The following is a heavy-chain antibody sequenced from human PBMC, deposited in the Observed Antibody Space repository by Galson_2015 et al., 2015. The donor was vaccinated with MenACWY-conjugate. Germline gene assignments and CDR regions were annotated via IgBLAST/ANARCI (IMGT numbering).Heavy chain of an antibody. Sequence: SLRLSCAASGLIVSNNYMNWIRQAPGKGLEWVSVMYNAGNTYYADAVNGRFTISRDISENTLYLQMNSLRADDTAVYYCAREGYYYNGDSRNRAFDIWGLGTMVTVSS. J-gene: IGHJ3*02. D-gene: IGHD3-22*01. CDR3: AREGYYYNGDSRNRAFDI. CDR2: MYNAGNT. V-gene: IGHV3-66*01. CDR1: GLIVSNNY.